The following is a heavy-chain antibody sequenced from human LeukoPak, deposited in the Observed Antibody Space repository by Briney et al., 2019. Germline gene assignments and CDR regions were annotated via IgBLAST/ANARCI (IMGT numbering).Heavy chain of an antibody. CDR3: ARPIWSRKHTSGAFDI. CDR2: INHSGST. Sequence: PSETLSLTCAVYGGSFSGYYWSWIRQPPGKGLEWIGEINHSGSTNYNPSLKSRVTISVDTSKNQFSLKLSSVTVADTAVYYCARPIWSRKHTSGAFDIWGQGTMVTVSS. D-gene: IGHD3-10*01. CDR1: GGSFSGYY. J-gene: IGHJ3*02. V-gene: IGHV4-34*01.